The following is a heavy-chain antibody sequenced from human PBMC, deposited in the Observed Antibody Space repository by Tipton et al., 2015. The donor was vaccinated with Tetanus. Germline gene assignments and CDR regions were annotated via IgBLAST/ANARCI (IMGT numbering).Heavy chain of an antibody. CDR2: IYYRGST. D-gene: IGHD3-16*01. Sequence: GEALGNGDYYWSWIRQPPGKGLESIGYIYYRGSTYYNPSLKSRVTISVDTSKNQFSLRLSSVTAADTAVYYCARDHGITWGGMGYYYGMDVWGQGTTVTVSS. CDR3: ARDHGITWGGMGYYYGMDV. CDR1: GEALGNGDYY. V-gene: IGHV4-30-4*01. J-gene: IGHJ6*02.